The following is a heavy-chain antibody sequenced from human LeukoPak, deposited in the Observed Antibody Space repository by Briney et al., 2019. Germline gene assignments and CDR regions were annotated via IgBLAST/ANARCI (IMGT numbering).Heavy chain of an antibody. D-gene: IGHD6-19*01. V-gene: IGHV3-23*01. CDR3: AKPDPPIAVAGTDWFDP. CDR2: ISGSGGST. Sequence: PGGSLRLSCAASGFTFSSYAMSWVRQAPGKGLEWVSAISGSGGSTYYADSVKGRFTISRDNSKNTLYLQMNSLRAEDTAVYYCAKPDPPIAVAGTDWFDPWGQGTLVTVSS. CDR1: GFTFSSYA. J-gene: IGHJ5*02.